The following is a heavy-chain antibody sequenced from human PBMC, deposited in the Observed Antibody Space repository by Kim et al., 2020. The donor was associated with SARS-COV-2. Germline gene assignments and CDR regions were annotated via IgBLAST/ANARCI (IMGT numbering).Heavy chain of an antibody. CDR1: GGSISRYY. D-gene: IGHD3-16*01. J-gene: IGHJ2*01. CDR3: ARGSEGGNDWFFDL. CDR2: IYYSGSS. V-gene: IGHV4-59*08. Sequence: SETLSLTCTVSGGSISRYYWSWIRQPPGKGLQWIGYIYYSGSSSYNPSLKSRVTISVDTSKNQFSLKLSSVTAADTAVYYCARGSEGGNDWFFDLWGRGT.